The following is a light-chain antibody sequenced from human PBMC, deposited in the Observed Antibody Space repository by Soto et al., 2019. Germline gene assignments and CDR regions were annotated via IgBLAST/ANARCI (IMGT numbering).Light chain of an antibody. CDR3: QQYANSRT. J-gene: IGKJ1*01. Sequence: ILLTQSPGTLSLSPGERATLSCRASQSVSSSFLAWYQQKPGQAPRLLIYGASSRATGIPDRFSGSGSGTDFTLTISRLEPEDFALYYCQQYANSRTFGQGTKVDIK. V-gene: IGKV3-20*01. CDR1: QSVSSSF. CDR2: GAS.